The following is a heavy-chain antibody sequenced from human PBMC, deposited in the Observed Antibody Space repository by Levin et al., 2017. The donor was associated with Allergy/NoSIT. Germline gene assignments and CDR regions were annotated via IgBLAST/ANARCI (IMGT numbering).Heavy chain of an antibody. V-gene: IGHV3-23*01. D-gene: IGHD3-10*01. CDR1: GFTFSSYA. Sequence: GESLKISCAASGFTFSSYAMSWVRQAPGKGLEWVSAISGSGGSTYYADSVKGRFTISRDNSKNTLYLQMNSLRAEDTAVYYCAKVSHHYYGLDYWGQGTLVTVSS. CDR3: AKVSHHYYGLDY. J-gene: IGHJ4*02. CDR2: ISGSGGST.